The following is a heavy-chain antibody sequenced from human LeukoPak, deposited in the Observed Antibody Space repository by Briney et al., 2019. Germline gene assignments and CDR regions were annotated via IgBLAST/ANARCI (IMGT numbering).Heavy chain of an antibody. D-gene: IGHD2-2*01. CDR1: GGSISSSSYY. CDR2: IYYSGST. Sequence: KPSETLSLTCTVSGGSISSSSYYWGWIRQPPGKGLEWIGSIYYSGSTYYNPSLKSRVTISVDTSKNQFSLKLSSVTAADTAVYYCARATVVVPAAMPFDYWGQGTLVTVSS. CDR3: ARATVVVPAAMPFDY. J-gene: IGHJ4*02. V-gene: IGHV4-39*01.